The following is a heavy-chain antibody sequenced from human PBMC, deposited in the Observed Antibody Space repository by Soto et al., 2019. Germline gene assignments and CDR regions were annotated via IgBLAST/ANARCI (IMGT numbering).Heavy chain of an antibody. D-gene: IGHD6-19*01. CDR1: GGSISSSSHY. CDR2: IYYSGST. V-gene: IGHV4-39*01. Sequence: KPSETLSLTCTVSGGSISSSSHYWGWIRQPPGKGLEWIGSIYYSGSTYYNPSLKSRVTIYEDTSKNQFSLRLSSVTAADTAVYYCARSRQWLVDSEFDPWGQGTLVTVSS. CDR3: ARSRQWLVDSEFDP. J-gene: IGHJ5*02.